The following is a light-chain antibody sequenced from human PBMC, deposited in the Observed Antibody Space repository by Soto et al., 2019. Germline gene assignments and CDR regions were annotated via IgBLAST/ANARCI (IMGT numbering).Light chain of an antibody. CDR1: QSVNKAY. CDR2: AAS. CDR3: QQYGRSPWT. Sequence: EIVLTQFPCPLALAPGARAARACRASQSVNKAYLVWHQQKHGQAHRXXIYAASRRATGIPDRFSGSEYGTDGTLTISRLETEDGEVYDCQQYGRSPWTFGQGTKVDI. J-gene: IGKJ1*01. V-gene: IGKV3-20*01.